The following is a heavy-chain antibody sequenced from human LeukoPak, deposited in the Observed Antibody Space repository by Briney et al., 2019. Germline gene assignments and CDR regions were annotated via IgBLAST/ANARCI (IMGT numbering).Heavy chain of an antibody. D-gene: IGHD5-12*01. CDR3: ARLSGYDSVGYYYYGMDV. CDR1: GYSFTSYW. J-gene: IGHJ6*02. V-gene: IGHV5-51*01. Sequence: GESLKISCRGSGYSFTSYWIGWVRQMPGKGLEWMGIIYPGDSDTRYSPSFQGQVTISADKSISTAYLQWSSLKASDTAMYYCARLSGYDSVGYYYYGMDVWGQGTTVTVSS. CDR2: IYPGDSDT.